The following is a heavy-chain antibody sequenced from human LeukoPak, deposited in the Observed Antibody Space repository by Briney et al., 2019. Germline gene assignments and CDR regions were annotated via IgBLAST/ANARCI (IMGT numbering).Heavy chain of an antibody. D-gene: IGHD1-26*01. CDR3: AKIGPYSGSYYDY. V-gene: IGHV3-30*18. Sequence: GRSLRLSCAASGFTFSSYGMHWVRQAPGKGLEWVAVISYDGSNKYYADSVEGRFTISRDNSKNTLYLQMNSLRAEDTAVYYCAKIGPYSGSYYDYWGQGTLVTVSS. CDR1: GFTFSSYG. CDR2: ISYDGSNK. J-gene: IGHJ4*02.